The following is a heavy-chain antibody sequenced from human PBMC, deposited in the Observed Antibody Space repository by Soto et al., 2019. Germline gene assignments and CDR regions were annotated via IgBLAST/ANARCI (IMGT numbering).Heavy chain of an antibody. Sequence: GASVKVSCKASGYTFTGYYMHWVRQAPGQGLEWMGWINPNSGGTNYAQKFQGWITMTRDTSISTAYMELSRLRSDDTAVYYCARGGLQLQTYYYDSSGYPILGDFQHWGQGTLVTVSS. V-gene: IGHV1-2*04. CDR1: GYTFTGYY. CDR3: ARGGLQLQTYYYDSSGYPILGDFQH. D-gene: IGHD3-22*01. CDR2: INPNSGGT. J-gene: IGHJ1*01.